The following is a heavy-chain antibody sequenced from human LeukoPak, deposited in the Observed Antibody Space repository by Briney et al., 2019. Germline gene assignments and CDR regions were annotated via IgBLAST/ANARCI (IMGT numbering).Heavy chain of an antibody. J-gene: IGHJ3*02. Sequence: ASVKVSCKASGYTFTSYDINRVRPATGQGLEWMGWMNPNNGNTGYAQKFQGRVIITRNSSISTAYMELSSLRSEDTAVYYCARGLPDSYYDFWSGYHDAFDIWGQGTMVTVSS. D-gene: IGHD3-3*01. CDR2: MNPNNGNT. CDR1: GYTFTSYD. CDR3: ARGLPDSYYDFWSGYHDAFDI. V-gene: IGHV1-8*03.